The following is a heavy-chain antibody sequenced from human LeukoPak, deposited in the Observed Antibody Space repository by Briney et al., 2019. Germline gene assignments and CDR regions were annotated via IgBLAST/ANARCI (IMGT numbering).Heavy chain of an antibody. CDR2: ISYDGSNK. Sequence: GGSLRLSCAASGFTFSSYAMHWVRQAPGKGLEWVAVISYDGSNKYYADSVKGRFTISRDNSKNTLYLQMNSLRAEDTAVYYCARGMVRGVIMYYFDYWGQGTLVTVSS. D-gene: IGHD3-10*01. V-gene: IGHV3-30-3*01. J-gene: IGHJ4*02. CDR3: ARGMVRGVIMYYFDY. CDR1: GFTFSSYA.